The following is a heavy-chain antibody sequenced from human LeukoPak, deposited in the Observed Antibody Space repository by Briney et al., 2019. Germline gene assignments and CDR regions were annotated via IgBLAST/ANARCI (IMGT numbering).Heavy chain of an antibody. J-gene: IGHJ6*02. CDR3: ARELGQQLEYDYDYGMDV. CDR1: GFTFSSYS. CDR2: ISSSSGYI. V-gene: IGHV3-21*01. D-gene: IGHD6-13*01. Sequence: PGGSLRLSCAASGFTFSSYSMNWVRQAPGKGLEWVSSISSSSGYIYYADSVKGRFTISRDNAKNSLYLQMNSLRAEDTAMYYCARELGQQLEYDYDYGMDVWGQGTTVTVSS.